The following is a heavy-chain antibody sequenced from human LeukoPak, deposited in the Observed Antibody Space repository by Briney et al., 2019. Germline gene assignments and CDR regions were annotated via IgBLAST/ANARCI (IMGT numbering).Heavy chain of an antibody. J-gene: IGHJ5*02. CDR3: AGMYYGDGPHNWFDP. Sequence: SQTLSLTCTVSGGSISSGDYYWSWIRQPPGKGLEWIGYIYYSGSTYYNPSLKSRVTISVDTSKNQLSLKLSSVTAADTAVYYCAGMYYGDGPHNWFDPWGQGTLVTVSS. CDR1: GGSISSGDYY. D-gene: IGHD4-17*01. V-gene: IGHV4-30-4*01. CDR2: IYYSGST.